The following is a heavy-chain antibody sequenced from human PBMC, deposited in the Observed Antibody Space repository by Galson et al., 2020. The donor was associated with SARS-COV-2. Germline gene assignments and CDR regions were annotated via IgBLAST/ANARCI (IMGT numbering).Heavy chain of an antibody. V-gene: IGHV3-66*01. J-gene: IGHJ4*02. CDR2: IYSGGST. CDR3: ARELFGYFDY. D-gene: IGHD3-3*01. CDR1: GFTVSSNY. Sequence: TGGSLRLSCAASGFTVSSNYMSWVRQAPGKGLECVSVIYSGGSTYYADSVKGRFTISRDNSKNTLYLQMNSLRAEDTAVYYCARELFGYFDYWGQGTLVTVSS.